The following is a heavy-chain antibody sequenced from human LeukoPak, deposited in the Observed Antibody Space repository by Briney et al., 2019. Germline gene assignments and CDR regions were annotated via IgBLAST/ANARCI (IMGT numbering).Heavy chain of an antibody. J-gene: IGHJ4*02. Sequence: PGGSLRLSCAASGFTFSSYGMHWVRQAPGKGLEWVAVISYDGSNKYYADSVKGRFTISRDNSKNTLYLQMNSLRAEDTAVYYCAKTLGYSSGQSLDYWGQGTLVTVSS. V-gene: IGHV3-30*18. CDR1: GFTFSSYG. CDR3: AKTLGYSSGQSLDY. D-gene: IGHD6-19*01. CDR2: ISYDGSNK.